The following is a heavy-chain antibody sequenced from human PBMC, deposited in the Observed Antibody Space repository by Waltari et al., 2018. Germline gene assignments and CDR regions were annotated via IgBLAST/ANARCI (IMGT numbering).Heavy chain of an antibody. CDR3: TRQTLGYCTSAACRRLEA. Sequence: QVQLQESGPRLVKPSETLSLTCDVSGYAINSGFYWGWFRQAPEKGLEWIATIYHDGTTFYNPCLTRRVTTSMDTSKNQISLKLKSVTAADTAVYYCTRQTLGYCTSAACRRLEAWGQGTLVTVSS. J-gene: IGHJ5*02. V-gene: IGHV4-38-2*01. CDR2: IYHDGTT. CDR1: GYAINSGFY. D-gene: IGHD2-8*02.